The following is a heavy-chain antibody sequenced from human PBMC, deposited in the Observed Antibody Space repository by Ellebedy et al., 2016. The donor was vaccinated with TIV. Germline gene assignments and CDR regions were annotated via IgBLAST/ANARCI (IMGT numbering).Heavy chain of an antibody. Sequence: GESLKISCAASGFTFSSFAMSWVRQAPGKGLEWVSAISSSGTNTYCADSVRGRFTISRDNSKNTLWVQMNSLRGEDTAIYYCARDGPQYGERRYYYALDVWGQGTTVIVSS. CDR3: ARDGPQYGERRYYYALDV. J-gene: IGHJ6*02. V-gene: IGHV3-23*01. CDR1: GFTFSSFA. CDR2: ISSSGTNT. D-gene: IGHD1-1*01.